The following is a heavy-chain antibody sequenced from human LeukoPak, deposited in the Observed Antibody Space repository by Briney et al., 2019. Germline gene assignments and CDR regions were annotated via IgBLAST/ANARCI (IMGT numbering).Heavy chain of an antibody. J-gene: IGHJ4*02. CDR2: ISGSGGYT. D-gene: IGHD6-13*01. V-gene: IGHV3-23*01. CDR1: GFTFSRNA. Sequence: GGSLRLSCAASGFTFSRNAMSWVRQAPGKGLEWVSTISGSGGYTYYADSVKGRLTISRDNSKNTLYLQMNSLRAEDTAVYYCASPKAAGTNYFDYWGQGTLVTVSS. CDR3: ASPKAAGTNYFDY.